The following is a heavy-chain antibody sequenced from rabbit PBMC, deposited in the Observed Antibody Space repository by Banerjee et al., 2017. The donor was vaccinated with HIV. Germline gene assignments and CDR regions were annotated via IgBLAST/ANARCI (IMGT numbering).Heavy chain of an antibody. D-gene: IGHD7-1*01. Sequence: QEQLEESGGGLVQPEASLTLTCTASGFSLSSTYYMCWVRQAPGKGLEWIACIWAGGSGDTYYTSWAKGRFTISKISSTTVTLQMTSLTGADTATYFCARDRYIGNPGYGAGLSLWGQGTLVTVS. J-gene: IGHJ3*01. CDR2: IWAGGSGDT. CDR1: GFSLSSTYY. V-gene: IGHV1S45*01. CDR3: ARDRYIGNPGYGAGLSL.